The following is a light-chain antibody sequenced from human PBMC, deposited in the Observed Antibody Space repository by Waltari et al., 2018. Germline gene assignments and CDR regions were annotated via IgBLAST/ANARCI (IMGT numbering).Light chain of an antibody. J-gene: IGKJ4*01. Sequence: DIQMTQSTSSLSASVADRVTITCRANQSINNYLNWFQQKPGSAPKLLIYGASRLQSGGPFRFSGSGFGTDFSLTINDLQPEDFATYYCQQSYNTPRTFGGGT. CDR3: QQSYNTPRT. V-gene: IGKV1-39*01. CDR1: QSINNY. CDR2: GAS.